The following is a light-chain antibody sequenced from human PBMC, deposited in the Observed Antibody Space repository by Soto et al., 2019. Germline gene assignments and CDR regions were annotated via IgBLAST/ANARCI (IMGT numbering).Light chain of an antibody. CDR3: QQYRNWPPWT. Sequence: EIVMTQSPATLSVSPGERATLSCRASQSISSDLAWFQQKPGQAPRLLIYDASTRAPVVPARFSGSGSGTDFTLTISSLQSEDSAVYYCQQYRNWPPWTFGQGTKLEIK. CDR1: QSISSD. V-gene: IGKV3-15*01. CDR2: DAS. J-gene: IGKJ1*01.